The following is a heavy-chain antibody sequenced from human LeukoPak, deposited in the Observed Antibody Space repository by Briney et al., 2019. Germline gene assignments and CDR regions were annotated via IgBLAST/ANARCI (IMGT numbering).Heavy chain of an antibody. CDR3: ARIPGAYCSGGSCYSEYFQH. V-gene: IGHV4-39*07. CDR2: IYYSGST. Sequence: SPSETLSLTCTVSGGSISSSSYYWGWIRQPPGKGLEWIGSIYYSGSTYYNPSLKSRVTISVDTSKNQFSLKLSSVTAADTAVYYCARIPGAYCSGGSCYSEYFQHWGQGTLVTVSS. J-gene: IGHJ1*01. D-gene: IGHD2-15*01. CDR1: GGSISSSSYY.